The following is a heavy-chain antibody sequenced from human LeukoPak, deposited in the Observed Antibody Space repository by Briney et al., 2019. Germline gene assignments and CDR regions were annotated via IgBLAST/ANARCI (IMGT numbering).Heavy chain of an antibody. J-gene: IGHJ6*02. CDR3: ATTPYCGGDCPLYYYGMDV. D-gene: IGHD2-21*02. CDR1: GYTLTELS. V-gene: IGHV1-24*01. Sequence: GASVKVSCKVSGYTLTELSMHWVRQAPGKGLEWMGGFDPEDGETIYAQKFQGRVTMTEDTSTDTAYMELSSLRSEDTAVYYCATTPYCGGDCPLYYYGMDVWGQGTTVTVSS. CDR2: FDPEDGET.